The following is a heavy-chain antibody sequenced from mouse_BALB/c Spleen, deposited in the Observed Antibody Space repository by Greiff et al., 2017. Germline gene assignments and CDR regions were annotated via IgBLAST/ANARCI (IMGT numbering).Heavy chain of an antibody. V-gene: IGHV5-9*03. Sequence: DVQLLESGAGLVKPGGSLKLSCAASGFTFSSYTMSWVRQTPGKRLEWVATISSGGGNTYYPDSVKGRFTISRDNAKNNLYLQMSSLKSEDTALYYCARHYGDCGGMEYWGQGTPVTVS. D-gene: IGHD2-13*01. J-gene: IGHJ4*01. CDR1: GFTFSSYT. CDR2: ISSGGGNT. CDR3: ARHYGDCGGMEY.